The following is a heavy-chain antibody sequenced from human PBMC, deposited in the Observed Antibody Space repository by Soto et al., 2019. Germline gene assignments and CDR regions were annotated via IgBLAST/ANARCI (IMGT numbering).Heavy chain of an antibody. CDR2: INPNSGGT. Sequence: ASVKVSCKASGYTFTGYYMHWLRQAPGQGLEWMGWINPNSGGTNYAQKFQGRVTMTRDTSISTAYMELSRLRSDDTAVYYCARAYSSGWDDALDIWGQGTMVTVSS. V-gene: IGHV1-2*02. J-gene: IGHJ3*02. CDR3: ARAYSSGWDDALDI. D-gene: IGHD6-19*01. CDR1: GYTFTGYY.